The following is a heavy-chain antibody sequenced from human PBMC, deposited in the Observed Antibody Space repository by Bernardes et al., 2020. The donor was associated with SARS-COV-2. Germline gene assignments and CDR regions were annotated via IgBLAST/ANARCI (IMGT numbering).Heavy chain of an antibody. V-gene: IGHV5-51*01. Sequence: ESLKISCKGSGYNFTNYWIGWVRQMPGKGLEWMGIIYPSDSDTRYSPSLQGQVSISADKSISTAYLQWSSLKASDTAMYYCARRRSDSSGDGMDVWGQGTTVTVSS. J-gene: IGHJ6*02. D-gene: IGHD3-22*01. CDR2: IYPSDSDT. CDR1: GYNFTNYW. CDR3: ARRRSDSSGDGMDV.